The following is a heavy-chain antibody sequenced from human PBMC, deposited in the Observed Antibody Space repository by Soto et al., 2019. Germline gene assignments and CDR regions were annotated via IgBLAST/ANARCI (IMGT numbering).Heavy chain of an antibody. J-gene: IGHJ6*02. Sequence: GLHRHPSAAFWGNFENFAMSRVRQATRKGLEWVSAISGSGGSTYYADSVKGRFTISRDNSKNTLYLQMNSLRAEDTAVYYCAKDLESKAYYYGMDVWGQGTTVTVSS. CDR2: ISGSGGST. V-gene: IGHV3-23*01. CDR3: AKDLESKAYYYGMDV. D-gene: IGHD6-6*01. CDR1: WGNFENFA.